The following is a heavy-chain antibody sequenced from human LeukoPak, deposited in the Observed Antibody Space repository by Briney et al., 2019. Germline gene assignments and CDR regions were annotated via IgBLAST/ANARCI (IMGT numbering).Heavy chain of an antibody. CDR2: ISGSGGST. CDR1: GFTFSSYA. Sequence: GGSLRLSCAASGFTFSSYAMSWVRQAPGKGLEWVSAISGSGGSTYYADSVKGRFTISRDNSKNTLYLQMNSLRAEDTAVYYCAKGGCFDYDSSGYYYKCAFDIWGQGTMVTVSS. D-gene: IGHD3-22*01. J-gene: IGHJ3*02. V-gene: IGHV3-23*01. CDR3: AKGGCFDYDSSGYYYKCAFDI.